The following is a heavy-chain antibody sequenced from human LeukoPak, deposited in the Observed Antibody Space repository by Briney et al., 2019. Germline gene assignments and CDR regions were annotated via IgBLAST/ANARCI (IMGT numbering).Heavy chain of an antibody. V-gene: IGHV3-23*01. Sequence: GGSLRLSCAASGFTFSSYAMSWVRQAPGKGLEWVSAISGSGGSTYYADSVKGRFTISRDNSKNTLYLQMNSLRAEDTAVYYCAKIWATYYDILTGEGGFDPWGQGTLVTVSS. CDR3: AKIWATYYDILTGEGGFDP. CDR1: GFTFSSYA. D-gene: IGHD3-9*01. J-gene: IGHJ5*02. CDR2: ISGSGGST.